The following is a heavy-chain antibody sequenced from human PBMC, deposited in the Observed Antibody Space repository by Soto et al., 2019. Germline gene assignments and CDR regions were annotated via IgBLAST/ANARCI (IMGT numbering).Heavy chain of an antibody. CDR3: TQSTYGSGSTKYFHH. V-gene: IGHV5-10-1*01. D-gene: IGHD3-10*01. Sequence: GESLKISCMGSGYSFTIYWISWVRQMPGKGLEWMGGIDPDDSYTSYSPSFQGHVTFSADKSISTVYLQWSSLKASDTAMYYCTQSTYGSGSTKYFHHWGQGTLVTVSS. CDR1: GYSFTIYW. CDR2: IDPDDSYT. J-gene: IGHJ1*01.